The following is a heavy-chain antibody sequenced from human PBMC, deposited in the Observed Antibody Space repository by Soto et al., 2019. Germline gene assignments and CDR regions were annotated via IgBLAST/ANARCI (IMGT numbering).Heavy chain of an antibody. CDR1: GFTFSSYA. Sequence: GGSLRLSCAASGFTFSSYAMSWVRQAPGKGLEWVSAISGSGGSTYYADSVKGRFTISRDNSKNTLYLQMNSLRAEDTAVYYCDRIRDEHDYGDYYFDYWGQGTLVTVSS. J-gene: IGHJ4*02. D-gene: IGHD4-17*01. CDR2: ISGSGGST. CDR3: DRIRDEHDYGDYYFDY. V-gene: IGHV3-23*01.